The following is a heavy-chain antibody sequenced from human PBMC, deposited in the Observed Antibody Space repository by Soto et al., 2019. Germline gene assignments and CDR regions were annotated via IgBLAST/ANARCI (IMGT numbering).Heavy chain of an antibody. D-gene: IGHD3-10*01. J-gene: IGHJ4*02. V-gene: IGHV4-59*01. CDR1: GASISSDY. CDR2: VYDSGST. CDR3: ARDDSERPATY. Sequence: SETLSLTCTVSGASISSDYWTWIRQPPGKGLEWIGYVYDSGSTNYNPSLKSRLTISVDTSKNQFSLQLSSVTAADTAVYYCARDDSERPATYWGQGTLVTVSS.